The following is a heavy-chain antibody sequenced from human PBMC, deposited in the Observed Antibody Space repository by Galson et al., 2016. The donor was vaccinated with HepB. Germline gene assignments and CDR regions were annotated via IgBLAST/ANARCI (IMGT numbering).Heavy chain of an antibody. CDR2: IYSGGTT. V-gene: IGHV3-66*02. D-gene: IGHD4-17*01. J-gene: IGHJ4*02. Sequence: SLRLSCAASGFTVSSNYMTWVRQAPGKGLEYVSVIYSGGTTYYADSVKGRFTISRDNSKNTLFLQMSTLRAEDTAVYYCARGVYGDHGWFDYWGQGTLVTVSS. CDR3: ARGVYGDHGWFDY. CDR1: GFTVSSNY.